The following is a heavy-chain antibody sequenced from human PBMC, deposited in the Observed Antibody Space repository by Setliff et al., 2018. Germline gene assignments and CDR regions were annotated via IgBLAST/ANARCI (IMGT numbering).Heavy chain of an antibody. CDR1: AFAFSTYS. CDR2: ITSSSTYI. V-gene: IGHV3-21*01. D-gene: IGHD4-4*01. Sequence: ASVKVSCAASAFAFSTYSMTWVRQAPGKGLEWVSSITSSSTYIYYADSVKGRFTISRDNAKNSLYLQMNSLRAGDTAVYYCGRVTAGATVSHFYYYHMYVWGKGTTVTVSS. CDR3: GRVTAGATVSHFYYYHMYV. J-gene: IGHJ6*03.